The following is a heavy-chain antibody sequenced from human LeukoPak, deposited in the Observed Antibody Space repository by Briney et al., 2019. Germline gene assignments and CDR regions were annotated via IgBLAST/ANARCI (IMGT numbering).Heavy chain of an antibody. CDR1: GFTFSSYW. J-gene: IGHJ4*02. D-gene: IGHD1-26*01. V-gene: IGHV3-7*03. CDR3: ARDFYGGASFDY. CDR2: IKEDESEK. Sequence: GGSLRLSCAASGFTFSSYWMSWVRQAPGKGLEWVANIKEDESEKYYVDSVKGRFTISRDNAKNSLYLQMNSLRAEDAAVYYCARDFYGGASFDYWGQGTLVTVSS.